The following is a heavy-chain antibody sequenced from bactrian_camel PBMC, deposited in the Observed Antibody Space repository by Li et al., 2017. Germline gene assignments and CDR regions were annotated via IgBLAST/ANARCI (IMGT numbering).Heavy chain of an antibody. CDR1: GYPYSSYC. CDR2: VDSDGTA. V-gene: IGHV3S53*01. CDR3: TTKGDSEYDSDFVY. J-gene: IGHJ6*01. Sequence: QVQLVESGGGSVQAGGTLRLSCVVSGYPYSSYCLGWFRQRSGEQREGVACVDSDGTAMYVDAAKGRFTISRDNAKNTVYLQMNSLNSEDTALYYCTTKGDSEYDSDFVYWGQGTQVTVS. D-gene: IGHD4*01.